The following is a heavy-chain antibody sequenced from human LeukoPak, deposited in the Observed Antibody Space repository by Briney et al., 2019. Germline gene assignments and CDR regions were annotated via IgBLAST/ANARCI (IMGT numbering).Heavy chain of an antibody. V-gene: IGHV3-48*01. CDR2: ISSSSSTI. D-gene: IGHD6-19*01. CDR3: ATFRLYNSAPDY. J-gene: IGHJ4*02. Sequence: GGSLRLSCAASGFTFSRYSMNWVRQAPGNGLEWVSYISSSSSTIYYADSVKGRFTISRDNAKNSLYLQVNSLRAEDTAVYYCATFRLYNSAPDYWGQGTLVTVSS. CDR1: GFTFSRYS.